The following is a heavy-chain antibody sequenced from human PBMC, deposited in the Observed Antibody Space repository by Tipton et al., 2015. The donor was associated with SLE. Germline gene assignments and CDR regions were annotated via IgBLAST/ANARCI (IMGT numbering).Heavy chain of an antibody. CDR1: GGSISGHY. CDR2: IYLDSGST. J-gene: IGHJ4*02. Sequence: TLSLTCTVSGGSISGHYWSWVRQPPGKGLEWVGFIYLDSGSTKNNPSLESRVTISVDTSKNQFSLKLSSVTAADTAVYYCAREIGGGSNDYWGQGTLVTVSS. D-gene: IGHD1-26*01. CDR3: AREIGGGSNDY. V-gene: IGHV4-59*11.